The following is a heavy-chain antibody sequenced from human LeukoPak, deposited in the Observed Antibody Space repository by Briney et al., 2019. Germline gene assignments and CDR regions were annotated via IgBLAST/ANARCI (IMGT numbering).Heavy chain of an antibody. D-gene: IGHD5-18*01. Sequence: SETLSLTCAVFGGSISSSNWWSWVRLPPGKGLEWIGEIYHSGSTNYNPSLESRVTISVDKSKNQFSLKLSSVTAADTAVYYCARKYGFSYGYYFDYWGQGTLVTVSS. J-gene: IGHJ4*02. CDR3: ARKYGFSYGYYFDY. CDR2: IYHSGST. CDR1: GGSISSSNW. V-gene: IGHV4-4*02.